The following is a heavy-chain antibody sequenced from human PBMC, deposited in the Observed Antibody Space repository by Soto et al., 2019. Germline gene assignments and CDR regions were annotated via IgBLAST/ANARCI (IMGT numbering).Heavy chain of an antibody. D-gene: IGHD3-16*01. CDR3: AKHTLTGGVGSVVP. J-gene: IGHJ5*02. CDR1: GFTFSNHG. Sequence: WGSLRRSCVDFGFTFSNHGRHWVRQAPDKGLEWVAVISNDGNKKYYSDSAKGRCTSSRDNSRNTVYVQMESLRDEDTAMYYCAKHTLTGGVGSVVPWGQGALVTVFS. V-gene: IGHV3-30*18. CDR2: ISNDGNKK.